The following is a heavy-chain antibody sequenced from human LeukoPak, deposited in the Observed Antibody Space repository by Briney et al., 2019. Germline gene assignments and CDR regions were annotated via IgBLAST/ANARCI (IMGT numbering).Heavy chain of an antibody. Sequence: EASVKVSCKASGYTFTGYYMHWVRQAPGQGLEWMGIINPSGGSTSYAQKFQGRVTMTRDTSTSTVYMELSSLRSEDTAVYYCARFGHEKDAFDIWGQGTMVTVSS. D-gene: IGHD3-10*01. V-gene: IGHV1-46*01. CDR2: INPSGGST. CDR1: GYTFTGYY. J-gene: IGHJ3*02. CDR3: ARFGHEKDAFDI.